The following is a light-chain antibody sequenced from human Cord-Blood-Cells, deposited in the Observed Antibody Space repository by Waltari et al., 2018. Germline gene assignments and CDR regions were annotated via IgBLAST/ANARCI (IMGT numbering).Light chain of an antibody. CDR1: SSDVGGYNY. J-gene: IGLJ1*01. CDR3: SAYTSSSTLV. CDR2: DVS. V-gene: IGLV2-14*01. Sequence: QSALTPPASVSGSPGQSITISCTGTSSDVGGYNYVSWYQQPPVKAPKLMILDVSNGPSGVSNRFSGSKAGNTASLTISGLQAADEADYYCSAYTSSSTLVFGTWTKVTGL.